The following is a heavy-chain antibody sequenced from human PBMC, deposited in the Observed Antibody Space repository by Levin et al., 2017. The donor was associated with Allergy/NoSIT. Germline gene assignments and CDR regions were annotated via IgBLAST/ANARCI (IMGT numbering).Heavy chain of an antibody. J-gene: IGHJ5*02. D-gene: IGHD3-16*02. CDR3: ARDRNWDIVDR. Sequence: ASVKVSCAASGFTFNSYHMHWVRQAPGKGLVWVSRISDDGGSATYADSVKGRFTISRDNAKNTLFLEMNSLRGEGTAVYYCARDRNWDIVDRWGQGTLVTVSS. CDR1: GFTFNSYH. CDR2: ISDDGGSA. V-gene: IGHV3-74*01.